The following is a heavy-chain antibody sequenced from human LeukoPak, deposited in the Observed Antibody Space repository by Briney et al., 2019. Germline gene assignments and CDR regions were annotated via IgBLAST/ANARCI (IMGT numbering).Heavy chain of an antibody. CDR3: ARLTRDGYNSPDAFDI. CDR1: GGSISSYY. D-gene: IGHD5-24*01. CDR2: IYYSGST. V-gene: IGHV4-59*08. J-gene: IGHJ3*02. Sequence: SETLSPTCTVSGGSISSYYWSWIRQPPGEGLEWIGYIYYSGSTNYNPSLKSRVTISVDTSKNQFSLKLSSVTAADTAVYYCARLTRDGYNSPDAFDIWGQGTMVTVSS.